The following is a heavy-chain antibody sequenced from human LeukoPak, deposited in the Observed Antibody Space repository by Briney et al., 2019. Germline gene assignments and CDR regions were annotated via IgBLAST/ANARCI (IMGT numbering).Heavy chain of an antibody. J-gene: IGHJ4*02. CDR3: ARDGSGNYYYFDY. CDR2: INPNSGGT. CDR1: GYTFTGYY. D-gene: IGHD3-10*01. V-gene: IGHV1-2*06. Sequence: GASVKVSCKASGYTFTGYYIHWVRQAPGQGLEWMGRINPNSGGTNYAQKFQGRVTMTRDTSISTAYTELSRLRSDDTAVYYCARDGSGNYYYFDYWGQGTLVTVSS.